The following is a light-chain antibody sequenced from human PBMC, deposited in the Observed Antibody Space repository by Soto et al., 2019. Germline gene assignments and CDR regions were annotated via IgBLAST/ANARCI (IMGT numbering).Light chain of an antibody. CDR3: QQYNNWPYS. CDR2: GAS. J-gene: IGKJ2*03. V-gene: IGKV3-15*01. CDR1: QSVSSN. Sequence: EIVMPQSPATLAVSPGERAALSCRASQSVSSNFAWYQQKPGQAPRLLIYGASSRVAGTPARFSGSGSVTEFTLTISSLQSEDFAVYYCQQYNNWPYSFGLGTKLEMK.